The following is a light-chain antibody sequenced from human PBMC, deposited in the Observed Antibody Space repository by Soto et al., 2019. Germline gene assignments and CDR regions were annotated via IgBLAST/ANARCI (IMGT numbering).Light chain of an antibody. V-gene: IGLV2-14*02. CDR3: SSFTRTTTYV. CDR1: SSDVGSHDL. Sequence: QSALTQPSSVSGSPGQSIAISCTGTSSDVGSHDLVSWYQQQSGKVPKLIIYDVSSRPSGVSNHFSGSKSGNTASLTISGLQAEDEADYYCSSFTRTTTYVFGTGTKVTVL. CDR2: DVS. J-gene: IGLJ1*01.